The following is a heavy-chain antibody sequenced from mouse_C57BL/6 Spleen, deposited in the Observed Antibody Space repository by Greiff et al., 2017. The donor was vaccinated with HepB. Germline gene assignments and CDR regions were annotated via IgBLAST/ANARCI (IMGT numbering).Heavy chain of an antibody. J-gene: IGHJ2*01. D-gene: IGHD4-1*01. Sequence: QVQLQQSGPELVKPGASVKISCKASGYAFSSSWMNWVKQRPGKGLEWIGRIYPGDGDTNYNGKFKGKATLTADKSSSTAYMQLSSLTSEDSAVYFCAGELGLDFDYWGKGTTLTVSS. CDR1: GYAFSSSW. CDR2: IYPGDGDT. V-gene: IGHV1-82*01. CDR3: AGELGLDFDY.